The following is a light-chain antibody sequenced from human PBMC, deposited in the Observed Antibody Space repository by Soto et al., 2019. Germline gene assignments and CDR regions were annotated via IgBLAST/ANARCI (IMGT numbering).Light chain of an antibody. V-gene: IGLV1-51*01. Sequence: QSVLTQPTSLSAAPGQKVTLSCSGSRSNIGNHYVSLYQRPPGTAPQLLILDSYERPSGIPDRFSASKSGTSATLGIARHQTGDEVDYCCGTWDSGLSAVVFGGGTKLTVL. J-gene: IGLJ2*01. CDR3: GTWDSGLSAVV. CDR1: RSNIGNHY. CDR2: DSY.